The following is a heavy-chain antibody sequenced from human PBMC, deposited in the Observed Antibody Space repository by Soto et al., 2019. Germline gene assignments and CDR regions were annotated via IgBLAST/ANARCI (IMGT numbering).Heavy chain of an antibody. CDR3: AREYSSSSAGGFYY. CDR2: IYSSGST. J-gene: IGHJ4*02. V-gene: IGHV3-53*01. Sequence: VGSLRLSCAASGFTVSSNYMSWVRQAPGKGLEWVSVIYSSGSTYYADSVKGRFTISRDNSKNTLYLQMNSLRAEDTAVYYCAREYSSSSAGGFYYWGQGTLVTVSS. D-gene: IGHD6-6*01. CDR1: GFTVSSNY.